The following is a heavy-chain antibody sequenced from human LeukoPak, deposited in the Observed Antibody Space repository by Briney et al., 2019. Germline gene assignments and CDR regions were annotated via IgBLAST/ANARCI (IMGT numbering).Heavy chain of an antibody. Sequence: RASVKVSCKASGYTFTSYGISWVRQAPGQGLEWMGWISAYNGNTNYAQKLQGRVTMTTDTSTSTAYMELRSLRSDDTAVYYCARAVGSSNPSAFDIWGQGTMVTVSS. D-gene: IGHD2-2*01. CDR3: ARAVGSSNPSAFDI. J-gene: IGHJ3*02. CDR2: ISAYNGNT. V-gene: IGHV1-18*01. CDR1: GYTFTSYG.